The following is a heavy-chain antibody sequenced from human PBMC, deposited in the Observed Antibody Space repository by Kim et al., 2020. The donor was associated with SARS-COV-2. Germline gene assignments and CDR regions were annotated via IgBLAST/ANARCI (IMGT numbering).Heavy chain of an antibody. CDR1: GGSFSGYY. Sequence: SETLSLTCAVYGGSFSGYYWSWIRQPPGKGLEWIGEINHSGSTNYNPSLKSRVTISVDTSKNQFSLKLSSVTAADTAVYYCARLGRGIAAAPQHWGQGTLVTVSS. CDR3: ARLGRGIAAAPQH. CDR2: INHSGST. J-gene: IGHJ1*01. V-gene: IGHV4-34*01. D-gene: IGHD6-13*01.